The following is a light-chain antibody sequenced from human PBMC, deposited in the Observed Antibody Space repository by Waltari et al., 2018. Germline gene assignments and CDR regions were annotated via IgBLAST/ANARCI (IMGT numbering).Light chain of an antibody. Sequence: QSALTQPASVSASPGQSITISCTGTRGDIGGSDFVSWYQHHPGRAPKVLIFDVNHRPSGISDRFSGSKSGNTASLTISGLQAEDDADYYCSSPSTNNVVVFGGGTKVTVL. CDR3: SSPSTNNVVV. CDR1: RGDIGGSDF. J-gene: IGLJ2*01. CDR2: DVN. V-gene: IGLV2-14*01.